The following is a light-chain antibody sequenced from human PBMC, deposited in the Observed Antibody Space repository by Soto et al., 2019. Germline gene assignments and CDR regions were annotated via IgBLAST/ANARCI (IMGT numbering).Light chain of an antibody. CDR3: QQYNSYSPT. Sequence: DIQMTQSPSTLAASVGDGVSITCRASQNIVIWLAWYQQKPGKAPKLLIYKASTLESGVPSRFSGSGSGTEFTLTISSLQPDDFATYYCQQYNSYSPTFGQGTRVEIK. CDR2: KAS. CDR1: QNIVIW. V-gene: IGKV1-5*03. J-gene: IGKJ1*01.